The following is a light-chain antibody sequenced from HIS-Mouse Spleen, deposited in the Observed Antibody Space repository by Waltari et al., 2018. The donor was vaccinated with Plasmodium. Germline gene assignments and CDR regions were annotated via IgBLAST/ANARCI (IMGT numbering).Light chain of an antibody. V-gene: IGLV1-51*01. Sequence: QSVLTQPPSVSAAPGQKVTISCSGSSSNIGNNYVSWYQQLPGTAPKLLIYDNNKRPSGNPDRFSGSKSGTSATLGITGSQTGDEADYCGTWDSSLSAGVVFGGGTKLTVL. J-gene: IGLJ2*01. CDR2: DNN. CDR1: SSNIGNNY. CDR3: GTWDSSLSAGVV.